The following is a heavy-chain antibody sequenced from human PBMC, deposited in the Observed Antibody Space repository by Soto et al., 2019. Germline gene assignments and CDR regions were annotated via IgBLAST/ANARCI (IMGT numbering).Heavy chain of an antibody. D-gene: IGHD2-15*01. Sequence: GGSLRLSCTASGFTFGDYAMSWVRQAPGKGLEWVGFIRSKAYGGTTEYAASVKGRFTISRDDSKSIAYLQMNSLETEDTAVYYCTRAPPGYCSGGSCLPRGGHYYGMDVWGQGTTVTVSS. CDR1: GFTFGDYA. V-gene: IGHV3-49*04. CDR2: IRSKAYGGTT. CDR3: TRAPPGYCSGGSCLPRGGHYYGMDV. J-gene: IGHJ6*02.